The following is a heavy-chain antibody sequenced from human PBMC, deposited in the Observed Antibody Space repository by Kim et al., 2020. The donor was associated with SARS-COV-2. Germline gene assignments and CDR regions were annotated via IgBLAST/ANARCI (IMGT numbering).Heavy chain of an antibody. Sequence: GGTSDSAAPVKGRFTISRDDSRNTLYLQMNSLKTEDTAVYYCTGWATRFDYWGQGTLVTVSS. CDR2: GGTS. CDR3: TGWATRFDY. D-gene: IGHD2-2*01. J-gene: IGHJ4*02. V-gene: IGHV3-15*01.